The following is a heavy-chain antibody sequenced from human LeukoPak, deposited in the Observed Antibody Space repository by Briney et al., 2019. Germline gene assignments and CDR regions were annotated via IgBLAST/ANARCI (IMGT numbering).Heavy chain of an antibody. CDR3: ARGPIETTVTVYARYYYYYYMDV. CDR1: GFTFSSYA. Sequence: GRSLRLSCAASGFTFSSYAMHWVRQAPGKGLEWVAVISYDGSNKYYADSVKGRFTISRDNSKNTLYLQMNSLRAEDTAVYYCARGPIETTVTVYARYYYYYYMDVWGKGTTVTVSS. J-gene: IGHJ6*03. CDR2: ISYDGSNK. V-gene: IGHV3-30*04. D-gene: IGHD4-11*01.